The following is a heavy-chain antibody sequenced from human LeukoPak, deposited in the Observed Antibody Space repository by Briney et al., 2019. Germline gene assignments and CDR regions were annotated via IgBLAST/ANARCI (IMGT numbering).Heavy chain of an antibody. CDR1: GGSVSSGSYY. CDR3: ARKWLRSTPTNEYYYYGMDV. J-gene: IGHJ6*04. CDR2: ICYSGST. D-gene: IGHD5-12*01. V-gene: IGHV4-61*01. Sequence: SETLSLTCTVSGGSVSSGSYYWSWIRQPPGKGLEWIGYICYSGSTNYNPSLKSRVTISVDTSKNQFSLKLSSVTAADTAVYYCARKWLRSTPTNEYYYYGMDVWGKGTTVTVSS.